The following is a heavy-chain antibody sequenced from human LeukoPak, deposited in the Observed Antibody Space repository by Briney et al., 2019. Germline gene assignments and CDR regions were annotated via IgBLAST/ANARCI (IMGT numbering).Heavy chain of an antibody. D-gene: IGHD6-25*01. CDR3: ARGGTYSSAPNFDY. Sequence: SETLSFTCAVYGGSFSGYYWSWIRQPPGKGLEWIGEINHSGSTNYNPSLKSRVTISVDTSKNQFSLKLSSVTAADTAAYYCARGGTYSSAPNFDYWGQGTLVTVSS. V-gene: IGHV4-34*01. CDR1: GGSFSGYY. J-gene: IGHJ4*02. CDR2: INHSGST.